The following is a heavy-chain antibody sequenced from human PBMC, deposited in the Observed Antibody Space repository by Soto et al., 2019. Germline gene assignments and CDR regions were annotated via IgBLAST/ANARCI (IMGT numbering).Heavy chain of an antibody. CDR2: ISYDGSNK. Sequence: LRLSCAASGFIFSKYGMHWVRQAPGKGLEWVAVISYDGSNKYYAESVKGRFIISRDKSENTLYLQMNSLRAEDTALYYCAKDLGSGKPYYYYAMDVWGQGTTVTVSS. CDR3: AKDLGSGKPYYYYAMDV. J-gene: IGHJ6*02. CDR1: GFIFSKYG. V-gene: IGHV3-30*18. D-gene: IGHD3-10*01.